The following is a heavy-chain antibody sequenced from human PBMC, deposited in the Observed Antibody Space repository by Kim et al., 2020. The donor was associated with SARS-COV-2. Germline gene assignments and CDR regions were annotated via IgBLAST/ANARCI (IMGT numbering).Heavy chain of an antibody. Sequence: ASVKVSCKTSGYTFTTRYLHWVRQAPGHGLEWMGRINPDSGVTDYAQRFQGRVTMTRDKSISKVYMELSSLRSEDTVVYYCARGNTETIDYWGQGTLVTVSS. J-gene: IGHJ4*02. V-gene: IGHV1-2*05. CDR2: INPDSGVT. CDR1: GYTFTTRY. CDR3: ARGNTETIDY.